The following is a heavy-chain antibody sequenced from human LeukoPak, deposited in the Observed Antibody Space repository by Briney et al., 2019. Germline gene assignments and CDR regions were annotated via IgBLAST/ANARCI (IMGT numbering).Heavy chain of an antibody. D-gene: IGHD5-12*01. CDR1: GFTFSSYG. CDR3: AKDRPSVVANAFHI. V-gene: IGHV3-30*02. CDR2: IRYDGSNK. Sequence: GGSLRLSCAASGFTFSSYGMHWVRQAPGKGLEWVAFIRYDGSNKYYADSVKGRFTISRDNSKNTLYLQMNSLRAEDTAVYYCAKDRPSVVANAFHIWGQGTMVTVSS. J-gene: IGHJ3*02.